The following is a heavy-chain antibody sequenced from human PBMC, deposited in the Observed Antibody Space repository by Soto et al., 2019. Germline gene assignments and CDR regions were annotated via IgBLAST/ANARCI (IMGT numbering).Heavy chain of an antibody. CDR3: AGGSEWYYDFWSGYSRLDAFDS. CDR1: GYTFTSYA. V-gene: IGHV1-3*01. D-gene: IGHD3-3*01. CDR2: INAGNGNT. Sequence: GASVKVSCKASGYTFTSYAMHWVRQAPGQRLEWMGWINAGNGNTKYSQKFQGRVTITRDTSASTAYMELSSLRSEDTAVYYCAGGSEWYYDFWSGYSRLDAFDSWGQGTMVTVSS. J-gene: IGHJ3*02.